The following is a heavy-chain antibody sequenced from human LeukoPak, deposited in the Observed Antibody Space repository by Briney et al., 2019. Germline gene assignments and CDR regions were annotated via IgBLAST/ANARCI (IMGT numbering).Heavy chain of an antibody. CDR1: GGSISSSC. J-gene: IGHJ4*02. D-gene: IGHD6-19*01. CDR2: IYDSGGI. V-gene: IGHV4-59*08. Sequence: SETLSLSCTVSGGSISSSCWSWIRQPPGKGLEWIGHIYDSGGINYNPSLKNRVTISVDTSKNEFYVKLSSVTAADTAVYFCARQYTSAWAPFAYSGQGALVTVSS. CDR3: ARQYTSAWAPFAY.